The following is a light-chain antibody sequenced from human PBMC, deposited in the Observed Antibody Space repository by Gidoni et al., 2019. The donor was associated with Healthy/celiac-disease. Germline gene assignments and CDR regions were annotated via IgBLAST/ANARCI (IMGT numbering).Light chain of an antibody. J-gene: IGLJ2*01. CDR1: SLRRYY. CDR2: GKN. Sequence: SSELTPAPAVSVALGQTVRITCQGDSLRRYYPRWYQQKPGQAPVLVIYGKNNRPSGIPDRFSGSSSGNTASLTITGAQAEDEADYYCNSRDSSGNHVVFGGGTKLTVL. CDR3: NSRDSSGNHVV. V-gene: IGLV3-19*01.